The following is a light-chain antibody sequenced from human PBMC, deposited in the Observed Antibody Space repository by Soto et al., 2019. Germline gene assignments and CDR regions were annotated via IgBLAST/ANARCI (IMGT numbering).Light chain of an antibody. Sequence: EIVLTQSPGTLSLSPGERATLSCRASQSVSNNYLAWYQQKPGQAPRRLIYGASSRATGIPDRFSGSGSGTDFTLTISRLEPEDFAVYYCQQRSNWITFGQGTRLEIK. CDR3: QQRSNWIT. V-gene: IGKV3D-20*02. CDR1: QSVSNNY. J-gene: IGKJ5*01. CDR2: GAS.